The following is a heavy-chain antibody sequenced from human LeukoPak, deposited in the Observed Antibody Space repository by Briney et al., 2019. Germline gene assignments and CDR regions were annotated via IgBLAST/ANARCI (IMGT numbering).Heavy chain of an antibody. CDR2: ISYDGSNK. D-gene: IGHD3-9*01. J-gene: IGHJ4*02. CDR3: AKSSSGYYDILTGYYSSFDY. Sequence: GSLRLSCAASGFTLSSYAMHWVRQAPGKGLEWVAVISYDGSNKYYADSVKGRFTMSRDNSKNTVYVQMNSLRAEDTAVYYCAKSSSGYYDILTGYYSSFDYWGQGTPVTVSS. CDR1: GFTLSSYA. V-gene: IGHV3-30-3*02.